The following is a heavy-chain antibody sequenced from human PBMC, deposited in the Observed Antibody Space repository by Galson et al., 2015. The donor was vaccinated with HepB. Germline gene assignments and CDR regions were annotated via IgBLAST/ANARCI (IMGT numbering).Heavy chain of an antibody. D-gene: IGHD2-15*01. CDR1: GFTFHEFA. J-gene: IGHJ6*02. CDR2: ISWNSDIK. Sequence: SLRLSCAASGFTFHEFAMHWVRQPPGKGLEWVSGISWNSDIKGYADSVKGRFTISRDNAKNSLYLQMNSLRAEDTALYYCAKDVAYCSGGPCYHDYYYNKDVCGQGTTVTVS. CDR3: AKDVAYCSGGPCYHDYYYNKDV. V-gene: IGHV3-9*01.